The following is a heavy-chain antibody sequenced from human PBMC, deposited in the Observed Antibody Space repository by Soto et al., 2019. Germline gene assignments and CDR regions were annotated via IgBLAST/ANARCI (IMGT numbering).Heavy chain of an antibody. J-gene: IGHJ6*02. CDR2: IVVGSGNT. CDR1: GFTFTSSA. V-gene: IGHV1-58*01. D-gene: IGHD3-10*01. Sequence: SVKVSCKASGFTFTSSAVQWVRQARGQRLEWIGWIVVGSGNTNYAQKFQERVTITRDMSTSTAYMELSSLRSEDTAVYYCAANPYYYGSGSYYPFYGMDVWGQGTTVTVS. CDR3: AANPYYYGSGSYYPFYGMDV.